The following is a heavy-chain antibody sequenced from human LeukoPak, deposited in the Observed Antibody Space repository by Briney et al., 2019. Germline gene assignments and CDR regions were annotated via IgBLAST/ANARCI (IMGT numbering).Heavy chain of an antibody. V-gene: IGHV3-30*02. D-gene: IGHD3-10*01. CDR1: GFTFSSYA. CDR2: IRYDGSNK. J-gene: IGHJ6*03. CDR3: AKNMVRGVIWYYYYYMDV. Sequence: PGGSLRLSCAASGFTFSSYAMHWVRQAPGKGLEWVAFIRYDGSNKYYADSVKGRFTISRDNSKNTLYLQMNSLRAEDTAVYYCAKNMVRGVIWYYYYYMDVWGKGTTVTISS.